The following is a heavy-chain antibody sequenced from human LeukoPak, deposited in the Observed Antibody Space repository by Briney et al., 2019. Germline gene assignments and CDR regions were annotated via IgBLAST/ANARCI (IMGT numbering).Heavy chain of an antibody. CDR3: ARRGIQLWRYYFDY. CDR2: IYYSGST. D-gene: IGHD5-18*01. V-gene: IGHV4-59*08. CDR1: GGSISSYY. Sequence: SETLSLTCTVSGGSISSYYWSWIRQPPGKGLEWIGYIYYSGSTNYNPSLKSRVTISVDTSKNQFSLKLSSVTAADTAVYYCARRGIQLWRYYFDYWGQGTLVTVSS. J-gene: IGHJ4*02.